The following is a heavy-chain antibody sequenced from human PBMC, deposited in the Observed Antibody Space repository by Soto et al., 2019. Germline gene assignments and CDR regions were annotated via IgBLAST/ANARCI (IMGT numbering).Heavy chain of an antibody. D-gene: IGHD3-9*01. CDR3: AKDLSFFFLVQDVIRYTFPVSAFLLNRSSDL. V-gene: IGHV3-30*18. CDR2: ISYDGSNK. J-gene: IGHJ2*01. Sequence: KGLEWVAVISYDGSNKYYADSVKGRFTISRDNSKNTLYLQMNSLRAEDTAVYYCAKDLSFFFLVQDVIRYTFPVSAFLLNRSSDL.